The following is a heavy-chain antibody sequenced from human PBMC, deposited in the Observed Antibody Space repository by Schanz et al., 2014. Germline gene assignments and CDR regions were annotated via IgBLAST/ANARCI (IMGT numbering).Heavy chain of an antibody. V-gene: IGHV3-21*04. Sequence: SVKGRFTISRDSATSSLYLEMTSLRGEDTAVYYCARENLNWEAFDIWGQGTVVTVSS. D-gene: IGHD7-27*01. CDR3: ARENLNWEAFDI. J-gene: IGHJ3*02.